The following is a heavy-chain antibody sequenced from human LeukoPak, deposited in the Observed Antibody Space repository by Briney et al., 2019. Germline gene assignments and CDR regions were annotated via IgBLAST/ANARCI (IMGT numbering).Heavy chain of an antibody. V-gene: IGHV4-4*02. J-gene: IGHJ3*02. D-gene: IGHD2-2*01. Sequence: SGTLSLTCAVSGGSISSSNWWSWVRQPPGKGLEWIGEIYHSGSTNYNPSLKSRVTISVDKSKNQLSLKLSSVTAADTAVYYCATCSTSCPDAFDIWGQGTMVTVSS. CDR1: GGSISSSNW. CDR2: IYHSGST. CDR3: ATCSTSCPDAFDI.